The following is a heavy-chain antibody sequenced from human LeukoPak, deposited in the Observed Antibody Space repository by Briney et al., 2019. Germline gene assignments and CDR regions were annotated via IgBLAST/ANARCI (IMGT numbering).Heavy chain of an antibody. D-gene: IGHD6-13*01. J-gene: IGHJ4*02. CDR2: FEPSGTT. CDR3: AKEGAAAGPDFDL. V-gene: IGHV4-4*07. Sequence: SETLSLTCTVSGASIENHYWSWIRQPAGKGLEWIGRFEPSGTTKYNPALKSRITMSVDTSKNQFSLELNSVTAADTAVYYCAKEGAAAGPDFDLWGQGTLVIVSS. CDR1: GASIENHY.